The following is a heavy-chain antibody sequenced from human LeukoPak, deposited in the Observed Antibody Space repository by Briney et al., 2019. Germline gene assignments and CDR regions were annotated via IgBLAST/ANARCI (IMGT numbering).Heavy chain of an antibody. CDR1: GFTFSSYA. D-gene: IGHD3-10*01. CDR2: ISGSGGST. V-gene: IGHV3-23*01. CDR3: AKEYIWFGELSTDAFDI. Sequence: GGSLRLSCAASGFTFSSYAMSWVRQAPGKGLEWVSAISGSGGSTYYADSVKGRFTISRDNSKNTLYLQMNSLRVEDTAVYYCAKEYIWFGELSTDAFDIWGQGTMVTVSS. J-gene: IGHJ3*02.